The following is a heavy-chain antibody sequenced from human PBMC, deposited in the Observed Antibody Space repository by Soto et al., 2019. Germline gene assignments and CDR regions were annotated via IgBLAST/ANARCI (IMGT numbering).Heavy chain of an antibody. J-gene: IGHJ6*02. V-gene: IGHV6-1*01. CDR1: GDSVSSNSAG. CDR2: TYYKSKWNN. Sequence: SQTLSLTCVISGDSVSSNSAGWNWIRPSPSRGLEWLGRTYYKSKWNNDYALSVKSRITINPDTSKNQFSLHRYSVTPEDTAVYYCTEITWFRGMDVWGQGTPVTVSS. CDR3: TEITWFRGMDV. D-gene: IGHD3-10*01.